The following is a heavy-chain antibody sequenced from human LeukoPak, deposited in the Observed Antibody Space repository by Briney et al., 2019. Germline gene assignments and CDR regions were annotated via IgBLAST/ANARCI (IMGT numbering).Heavy chain of an antibody. CDR1: GFTFSGSP. CDR3: TRQSIDLDCSATYCSNWFVP. V-gene: IGHV3-73*01. D-gene: IGHD2-15*01. Sequence: GGSLRLSCAASGFTFSGSPMHWVRQASGKGLEWVGRIKSNTNSYATAYAASVKGRFTISRDDSKNTAYLQMNSLRTEDTAVYYCTRQSIDLDCSATYCSNWFVPWGQGTLVTVSS. J-gene: IGHJ5*02. CDR2: IKSNTNSYAT.